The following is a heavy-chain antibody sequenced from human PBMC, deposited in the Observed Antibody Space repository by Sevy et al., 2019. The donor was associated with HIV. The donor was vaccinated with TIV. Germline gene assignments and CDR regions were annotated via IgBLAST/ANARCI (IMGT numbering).Heavy chain of an antibody. J-gene: IGHJ6*02. CDR2: MNPNSGNT. CDR3: ARNVWRYYYYGMDV. CDR1: GYTFTSYD. Sequence: ASVKVSCKASGYTFTSYDINWVRQATGQGLEWMGWMNPNSGNTGYAQKFQGTVTMTRNTSISTAYMELSSLRSEDTAVYYCARNVWRYYYYGMDVWGQGTTVTVS. V-gene: IGHV1-8*01.